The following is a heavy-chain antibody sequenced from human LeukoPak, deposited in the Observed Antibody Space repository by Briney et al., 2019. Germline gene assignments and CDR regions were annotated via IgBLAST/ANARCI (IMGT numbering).Heavy chain of an antibody. CDR1: GFTLSDYY. Sequence: GGSLRLSGAASGFTLSDYYMNWVRQAPGKGLEWVGYISPTTTITGYADSVKGRFTISRDNAKNSLYLQMNSLRGEDTAVYYCARVSRTTVRYWGQGTLVTVSS. V-gene: IGHV3-48*01. CDR2: ISPTTTIT. D-gene: IGHD4-17*01. J-gene: IGHJ4*02. CDR3: ARVSRTTVRY.